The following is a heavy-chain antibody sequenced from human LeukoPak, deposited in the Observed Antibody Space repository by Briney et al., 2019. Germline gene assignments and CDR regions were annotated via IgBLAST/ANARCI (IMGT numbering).Heavy chain of an antibody. CDR2: IYPGDSDT. Sequence: GESLKISCKGSGYSFTSYWIGWVRQMPGKGLEGMGIIYPGDSDTRYSPSFQGQVTISADKSISTAYLQWSRLKASDTAMYYCATAYDFQFLLDAFAIWGQGTMVTVSS. CDR1: GYSFTSYW. D-gene: IGHD3-3*01. V-gene: IGHV5-51*01. J-gene: IGHJ3*02. CDR3: ATAYDFQFLLDAFAI.